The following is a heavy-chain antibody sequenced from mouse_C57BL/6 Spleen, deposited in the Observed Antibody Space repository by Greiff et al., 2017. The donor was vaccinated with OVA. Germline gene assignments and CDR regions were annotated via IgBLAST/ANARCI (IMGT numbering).Heavy chain of an antibody. CDR3: AQDMNYDYDDYFDY. CDR1: GYTFTSYW. V-gene: IGHV1-64*01. CDR2: IHPNSGST. Sequence: QVQLQQPGAELVKPGASVKLSCKASGYTFTSYWMHWVKQRPGQGLEWIGMIHPNSGSTNYNEKFKIKATLTVDKSSSTAYMQLSSLTSEDSAVYYCAQDMNYDYDDYFDYWGQGTTLTVSS. J-gene: IGHJ2*01. D-gene: IGHD2-4*01.